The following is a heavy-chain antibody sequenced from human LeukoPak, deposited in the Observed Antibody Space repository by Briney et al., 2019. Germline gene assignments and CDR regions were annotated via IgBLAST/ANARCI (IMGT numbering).Heavy chain of an antibody. CDR2: IKQDGSEK. D-gene: IGHD6-19*01. V-gene: IGHV3-7*01. J-gene: IGHJ4*02. CDR1: GFTFSSYW. CDR3: ARDFTAVAGTVDY. Sequence: GGSLRLSYAASGFTFSSYWMSWVRQAPGKGLEWVANIKQDGSEKYYVDSVKGRFTISRDNAKNSLYLQMNSLRAEDTAVYYCARDFTAVAGTVDYWGQGTLVTVSS.